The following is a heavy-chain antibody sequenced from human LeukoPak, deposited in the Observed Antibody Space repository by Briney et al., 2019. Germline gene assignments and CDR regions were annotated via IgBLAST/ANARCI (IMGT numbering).Heavy chain of an antibody. CDR2: IGPDGGTT. CDR3: ARGAQLTDY. V-gene: IGHV3-64*01. D-gene: IGHD6-13*01. J-gene: IGHJ4*02. Sequence: QPGGSLRLSCAASGFTFYTYGMHWVRQAPGKGLEYVSGIGPDGGTTYYANSVKGRFTISRDNSKSMEYLQMGSLTADDMAVYYCARGAQLTDYWGQGTLVTDSS. CDR1: GFTFYTYG.